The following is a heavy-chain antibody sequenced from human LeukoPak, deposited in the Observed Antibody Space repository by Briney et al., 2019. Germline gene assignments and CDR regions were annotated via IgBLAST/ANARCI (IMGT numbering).Heavy chain of an antibody. D-gene: IGHD5-12*01. CDR1: GGSISSGGYY. V-gene: IGHV4-31*03. CDR2: IYYSGST. J-gene: IGHJ2*01. CDR3: ARERTGYSGYAGSYWYFDL. Sequence: SETLSLTCTVSGGSISSGGYYWSWIRQHPGKGLEWIVYIYYSGSTYYNPSLKSRVTISVDTSKNQFSLKLSSVTAADTAVYYCARERTGYSGYAGSYWYFDLWGRGTLVTVSS.